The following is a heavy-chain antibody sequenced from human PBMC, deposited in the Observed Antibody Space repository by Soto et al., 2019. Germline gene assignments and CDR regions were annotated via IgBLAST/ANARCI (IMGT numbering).Heavy chain of an antibody. Sequence: QLHLVQSGAVVKKPGASVTVSCSASGYPVTAYYMHWVRQAPGRGLEWMGGINPATGAAKYTQTFQGRVTMTRDPSTSTVFMELGGLTSEDTAVFYCARGGGVGVAGSAAFDMWGQGTLVTVSS. CDR2: INPATGAA. D-gene: IGHD3-3*01. CDR3: ARGGGVGVAGSAAFDM. CDR1: GYPVTAYY. V-gene: IGHV1-2*02. J-gene: IGHJ3*02.